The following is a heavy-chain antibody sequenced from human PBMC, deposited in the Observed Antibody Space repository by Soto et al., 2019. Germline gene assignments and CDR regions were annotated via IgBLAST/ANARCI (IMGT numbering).Heavy chain of an antibody. J-gene: IGHJ4*02. D-gene: IGHD5-18*01. CDR2: IYWDDDK. V-gene: IGHV2-5*02. Sequence: GPRLVNPPQTLTLPCPLSKFSLSTRGVGVGWIRQPPGKALEWLALIYWDDDKRYSPSLKSRLTITKDTSKNQVVLTMTNMDPVDTATYYCANSVNTDMGSYWGQGTLFTLT. CDR1: KFSLSTRGVG. CDR3: ANSVNTDMGSY.